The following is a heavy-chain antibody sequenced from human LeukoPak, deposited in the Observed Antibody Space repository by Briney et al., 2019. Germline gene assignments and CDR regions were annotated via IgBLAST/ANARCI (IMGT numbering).Heavy chain of an antibody. D-gene: IGHD3-22*01. Sequence: AASVKVSCKASGGTFSSYAISWVRQAPGQGLEWMGRIIPILGIANYAQKFQGRVTITADKSTSTAYMELSSLRSEDTAVYYCEVGVDSSGYYPARDHWGQGTLVTVSS. CDR2: IIPILGIA. CDR1: GGTFSSYA. J-gene: IGHJ4*02. V-gene: IGHV1-69*04. CDR3: EVGVDSSGYYPARDH.